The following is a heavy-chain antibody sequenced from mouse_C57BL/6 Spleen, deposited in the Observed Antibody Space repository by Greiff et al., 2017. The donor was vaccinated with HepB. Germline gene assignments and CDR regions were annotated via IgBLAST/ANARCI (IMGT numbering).Heavy chain of an antibody. J-gene: IGHJ2*01. CDR1: GYSITSGYY. V-gene: IGHV3-6*01. Sequence: VQLQQSGPGLVKPSQSLSLTCSVTGYSITSGYYWNWIRQFPGNKLEWMGYISYDGSNNYNPSLKNRISITRDTSKNQFFLKLNSVTTEDTATYYCARVDYGRSFDYWGQGTTLTVSS. CDR2: ISYDGSN. D-gene: IGHD1-1*01. CDR3: ARVDYGRSFDY.